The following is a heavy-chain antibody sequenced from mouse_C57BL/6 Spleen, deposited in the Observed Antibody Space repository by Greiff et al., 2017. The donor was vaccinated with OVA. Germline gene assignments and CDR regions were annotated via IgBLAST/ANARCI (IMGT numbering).Heavy chain of an antibody. CDR2: IYPGDGDT. Sequence: QVQLKESGPELVKPGASVKISCKASGYAFSSSWMNWVKQRPGKGLEWIGRIYPGDGDTNYNGKFKGKATLTADKSSSTAYMQLSSLTSEDSAVYFCAASHGGYYYGSSGYFDVWGTGTTVTVSS. V-gene: IGHV1-82*01. CDR1: GYAFSSSW. D-gene: IGHD1-1*01. CDR3: AASHGGYYYGSSGYFDV. J-gene: IGHJ1*03.